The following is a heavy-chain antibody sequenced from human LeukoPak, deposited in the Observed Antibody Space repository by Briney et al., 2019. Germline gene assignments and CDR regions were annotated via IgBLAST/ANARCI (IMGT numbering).Heavy chain of an antibody. CDR1: GITFRSYG. D-gene: IGHD4-17*01. Sequence: PGRPLRLSCAASGITFRSYGMHWVRQAPGKGLEWVAVISYDGSHKYYADSVKGRFSISRDNSKNTLYLQMNSLRADDTAVYYCAKGARGDTVTSIVGLNWFDPWGQGTLVTVSS. V-gene: IGHV3-30*18. CDR2: ISYDGSHK. J-gene: IGHJ5*02. CDR3: AKGARGDTVTSIVGLNWFDP.